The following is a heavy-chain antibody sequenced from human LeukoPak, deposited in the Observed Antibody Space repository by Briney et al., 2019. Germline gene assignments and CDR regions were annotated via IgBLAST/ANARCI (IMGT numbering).Heavy chain of an antibody. Sequence: GASVKVSCKASGYTFTSYYMHWVRQAPGQGLEWMGIIDPSGGSTSYAQKFQGRVTMTRDTSTSTVYMELSSLRSEDTAVYYCARDNWNDNGMDVWGQGTTVTVSS. CDR3: ARDNWNDNGMDV. CDR2: IDPSGGST. D-gene: IGHD1-1*01. J-gene: IGHJ6*02. CDR1: GYTFTSYY. V-gene: IGHV1-46*01.